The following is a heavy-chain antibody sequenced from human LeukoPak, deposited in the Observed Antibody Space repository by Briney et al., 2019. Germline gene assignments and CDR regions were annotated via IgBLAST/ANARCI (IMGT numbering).Heavy chain of an antibody. V-gene: IGHV1-46*01. CDR3: AREGLGNLTVAGLAFDI. CDR2: INPSGGST. CDR1: GGTFTSYY. J-gene: IGHJ3*02. D-gene: IGHD6-19*01. Sequence: ASVKVSCKASGGTFTSYYMHWVRQAPGQGLEWMGIINPSGGSTSYAQKFQGRVTMTRDTSTSTVYMELSSLRSEDTAVYYCAREGLGNLTVAGLAFDIWGQGTMVTVSS.